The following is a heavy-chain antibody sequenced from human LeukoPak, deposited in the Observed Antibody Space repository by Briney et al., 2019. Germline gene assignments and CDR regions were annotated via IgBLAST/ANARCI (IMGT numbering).Heavy chain of an antibody. J-gene: IGHJ3*02. CDR3: ARPGVRSGRYGAFDI. V-gene: IGHV4-59*01. D-gene: IGHD5-18*01. CDR2: IYYSGST. Sequence: SETLSLTCAVSGGSISSYYWSWIRQPPGKGLEWIGYIYYSGSTNYNPSLKSRVTISVDTSKNQFSLKLSSVTAADTAVYYCARPGVRSGRYGAFDIWGQGTMVTVSS. CDR1: GGSISSYY.